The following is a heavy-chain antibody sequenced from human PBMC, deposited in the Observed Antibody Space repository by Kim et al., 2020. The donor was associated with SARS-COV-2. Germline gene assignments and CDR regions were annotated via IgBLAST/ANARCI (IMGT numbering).Heavy chain of an antibody. CDR1: GFSFSTYW. J-gene: IGHJ5*02. V-gene: IGHV3-7*03. CDR2: IKQDGSEK. D-gene: IGHD2-15*01. Sequence: GGSLRLSCAASGFSFSTYWMTWVRQAPGKGLEWVANIKQDGSEKNYVDSVKGRFTMSRDNARNSLYLQMNSLRADDTAVYYCAGYTDRWYDNHWGQGTLVTVSS. CDR3: AGYTDRWYDNH.